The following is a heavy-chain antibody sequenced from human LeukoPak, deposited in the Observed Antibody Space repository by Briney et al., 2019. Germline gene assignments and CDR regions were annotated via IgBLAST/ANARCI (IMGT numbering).Heavy chain of an antibody. CDR2: IYHGATT. J-gene: IGHJ4*02. V-gene: IGHV4-38-2*01. D-gene: IGHD4-17*01. CDR3: ARRTSPFTVYFDY. Sequence: SQCLSPTCAVAAHSISTSYSGCWSRQPPGKSREGIWTIYHGATTYYNPSLKSRVTISVDTSKNQCSLKLSSVAAADTAGYYCARRTSPFTVYFDYWGQGTLVTVSS. CDR1: AHSISTSYS.